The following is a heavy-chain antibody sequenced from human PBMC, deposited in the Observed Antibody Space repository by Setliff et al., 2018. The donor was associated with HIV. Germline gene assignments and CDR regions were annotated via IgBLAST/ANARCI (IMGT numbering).Heavy chain of an antibody. V-gene: IGHV3-23*01. CDR2: LSGSGVST. CDR1: GFTFSSHN. CDR3: ALLWPFDY. D-gene: IGHD3-10*01. J-gene: IGHJ4*02. Sequence: HPGGSLRLSCTASGFTFSSHNMNWVRQAPGKGLEWVSTLSGSGVSTYYADSVKGRFTISRDTAENSLSLQMNSLRGEDTAVYYCALLWPFDYWGPGTLVTVSS.